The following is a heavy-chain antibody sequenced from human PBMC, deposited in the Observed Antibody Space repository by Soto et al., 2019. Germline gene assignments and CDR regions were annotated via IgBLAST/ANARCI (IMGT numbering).Heavy chain of an antibody. CDR2: IITLLGTA. CDR3: AREVGYGDFSAALLD. Sequence: VQLMQSGAEVKKPGSSVKVSCKASGGTFSSHSINWVRQAPGQGLEWMGGIITLLGTANYAQNFQGRVTITADQSTSTAYMELNSLRSDDTAVYYCAREVGYGDFSAALLDWGQGTLVTVSS. CDR1: GGTFSSHS. V-gene: IGHV1-69*01. D-gene: IGHD4-17*01. J-gene: IGHJ4*02.